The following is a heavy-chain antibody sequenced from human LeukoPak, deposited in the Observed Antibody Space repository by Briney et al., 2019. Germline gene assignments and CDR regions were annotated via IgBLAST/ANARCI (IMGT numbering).Heavy chain of an antibody. D-gene: IGHD3-22*01. CDR2: MKGDGSLI. V-gene: IGHV3-7*01. CDR1: GFTFGSFW. J-gene: IGHJ4*02. CDR3: AKDPTHFRVWDDYDNTRLNY. Sequence: GGSLRLSCAASGFTFGSFWISWVRQAPGRALQWVASMKGDGSLIYYVDSVEGRFTISRDNARNSLYLQMNSLRAEDTAVYYCAKDPTHFRVWDDYDNTRLNYWGQGTLATVSS.